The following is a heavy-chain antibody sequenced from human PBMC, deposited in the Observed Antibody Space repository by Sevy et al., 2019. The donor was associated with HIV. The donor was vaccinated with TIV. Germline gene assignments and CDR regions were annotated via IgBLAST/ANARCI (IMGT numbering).Heavy chain of an antibody. CDR2: IWFDGSNT. J-gene: IGHJ4*02. CDR3: ARDLECYDSGDYGPAFMPDY. D-gene: IGHD4-17*01. CDR1: GFTFSSYD. V-gene: IGHV3-33*01. Sequence: GGSLRLSCAASGFTFSSYDMHWVRQGPGKGLEWVAVIWFDGSNTYYADSVKGRFTISRDIAKNTLHLQMNSLRAEDTAVYYCARDLECYDSGDYGPAFMPDYWGQGTLVTVSS.